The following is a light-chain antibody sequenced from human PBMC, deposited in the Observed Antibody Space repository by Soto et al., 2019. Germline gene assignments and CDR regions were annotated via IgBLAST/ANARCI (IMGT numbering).Light chain of an antibody. CDR2: AAS. Sequence: DIPMTQSPSSLSASVGDRVTITCRASHSISSNLNWYQQKPGKAPKLLIYAASSLQSGVPSRFSGSGAGTDFTLTISSLQPEDFATYYCQQSYSTPRTFGQGTKVEIK. J-gene: IGKJ1*01. CDR1: HSISSN. CDR3: QQSYSTPRT. V-gene: IGKV1-39*01.